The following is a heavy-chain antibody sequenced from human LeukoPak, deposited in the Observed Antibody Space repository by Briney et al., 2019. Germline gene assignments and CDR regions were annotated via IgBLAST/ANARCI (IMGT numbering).Heavy chain of an antibody. CDR3: AREDYYYDSSGYSF. V-gene: IGHV3-64*01. J-gene: IGHJ4*02. CDR2: ISSNGGST. D-gene: IGHD3-22*01. Sequence: GSLRLSCAASGFTFSSYAMHWVRQAPGKGLEYVSAISSNGGSTYYANSVKGRFTISRDNSKNTLYLQMGSLRAEDMAVYYCAREDYYYDSSGYSFWGQGTLVTVSS. CDR1: GFTFSSYA.